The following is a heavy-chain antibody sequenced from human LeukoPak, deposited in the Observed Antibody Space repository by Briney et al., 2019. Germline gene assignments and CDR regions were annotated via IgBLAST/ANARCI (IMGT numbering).Heavy chain of an antibody. J-gene: IGHJ6*02. CDR2: INTNTGNP. Sequence: GASVKVSCKASGYTFTSYAMNWVRQAPGQGLEWMGWINTNTGNPTYAQGFTGRFVFSLDTSVSSAYLQISSLKAEDTAVYYCARVPDNQEMPEYYYGMDVWGQGTTVTVSS. D-gene: IGHD5-24*01. V-gene: IGHV7-4-1*02. CDR3: ARVPDNQEMPEYYYGMDV. CDR1: GYTFTSYA.